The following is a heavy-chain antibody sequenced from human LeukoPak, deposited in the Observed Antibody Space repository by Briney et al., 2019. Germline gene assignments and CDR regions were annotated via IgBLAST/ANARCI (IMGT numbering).Heavy chain of an antibody. V-gene: IGHV4-59*01. CDR1: GGSISSYY. J-gene: IGHJ4*02. D-gene: IGHD7-27*01. Sequence: SETLSLTCTVSGGSISSYYWSWIRQPPGKGLEWIGYIYYSGSTNYNPSLKSRVTISVDTSKNQFSLKLSSVTAADTAVYYCARDRVLTGLDYWGQGTLVTVSS. CDR3: ARDRVLTGLDY. CDR2: IYYSGST.